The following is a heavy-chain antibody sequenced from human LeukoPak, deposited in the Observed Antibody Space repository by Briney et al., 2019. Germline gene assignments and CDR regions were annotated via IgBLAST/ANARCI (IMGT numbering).Heavy chain of an antibody. CDR3: ARDLGRGSDWYFDL. Sequence: GGSLRLSCVASGFTFSIYGMHWVRQAPGKGLEWVAVIWYDGSNKYYADSVKGRFTISRDNSKNTLYLQMNSLRAEDTAVYYCARDLGRGSDWYFDLWGRGTLVTVSS. D-gene: IGHD3-16*01. CDR2: IWYDGSNK. V-gene: IGHV3-33*08. CDR1: GFTFSIYG. J-gene: IGHJ2*01.